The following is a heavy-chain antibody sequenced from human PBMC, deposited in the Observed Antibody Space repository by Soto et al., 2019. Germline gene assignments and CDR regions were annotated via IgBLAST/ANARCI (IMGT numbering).Heavy chain of an antibody. CDR3: ARDGPTPYYYGSGTALDY. CDR1: GFTFSSYG. J-gene: IGHJ4*02. D-gene: IGHD3-10*01. Sequence: PGGSLRLSCAASGFTFSSYGMHWVRQAPGKGLEWVAVIWDDGSNKYYADSVKGRFTISRDNSKTTLYLQMNSLRAEDTAVYYCARDGPTPYYYGSGTALDYWGQGTLVTVSS. CDR2: IWDDGSNK. V-gene: IGHV3-33*01.